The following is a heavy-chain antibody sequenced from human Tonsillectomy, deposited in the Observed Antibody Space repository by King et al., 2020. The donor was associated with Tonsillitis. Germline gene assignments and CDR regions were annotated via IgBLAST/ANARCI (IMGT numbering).Heavy chain of an antibody. V-gene: IGHV3-64*01. D-gene: IGHD5-18*01. CDR1: GFTFNSYS. Sequence: VQLVESGGGLVQPGGSLRLSCAASGFTFNSYSMHWVRQAPGKGLEYVSAISINGGSTYYANSVTGRFTISRDNSKNTLYLQMGRLRAEDMAVYYCARRHDLGGYSYVYYYYLDVWGEGTTVTVSS. J-gene: IGHJ6*03. CDR3: ARRHDLGGYSYVYYYYLDV. CDR2: ISINGGST.